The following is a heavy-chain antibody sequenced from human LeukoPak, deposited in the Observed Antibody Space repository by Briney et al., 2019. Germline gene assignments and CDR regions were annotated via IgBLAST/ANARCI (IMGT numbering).Heavy chain of an antibody. D-gene: IGHD5/OR15-5a*01. CDR2: ISGSGGST. CDR1: GFTFSSYA. CDR3: AFRGSSVRVY. Sequence: GESLRLSCAASGFTFSSYAMSWVRQAPGKGLEWVSGISGSGGSTYYADSVKGRFTISRDNSKNTLYLQMTILRADDMSVYYSAFRGSSVRVYWGEGTLVTVSS. J-gene: IGHJ4*02. V-gene: IGHV3-23*01.